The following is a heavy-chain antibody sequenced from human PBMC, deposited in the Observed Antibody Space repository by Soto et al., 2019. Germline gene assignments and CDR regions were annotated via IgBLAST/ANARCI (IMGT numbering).Heavy chain of an antibody. CDR2: ISSSSSYI. Sequence: GGSLRLSCAASGFTFSSYSMNWVRQAPGKGLEWVSSISSSSSYIYYADSVKGRFTISRDNAKNSLYLQMNSLRAEDTAVYYCARDRGFVVVVPAASYFDPWGQGT. D-gene: IGHD2-2*01. CDR1: GFTFSSYS. CDR3: ARDRGFVVVVPAASYFDP. J-gene: IGHJ5*02. V-gene: IGHV3-21*01.